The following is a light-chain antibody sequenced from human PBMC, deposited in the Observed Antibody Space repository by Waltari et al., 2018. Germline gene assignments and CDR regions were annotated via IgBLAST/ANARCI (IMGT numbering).Light chain of an antibody. CDR3: QQYYTYPWT. CDR2: TTS. J-gene: IGKJ1*01. CDR1: ENIRGW. V-gene: IGKV1-5*03. Sequence: DIQMTQSPSTLSASVGDRVTITCRASENIRGWLAWHQVKPGKAPKVLIFTTSTLHSGVPSRFSGSRSGTEFTLTISSLQPDDFATHYCQQYYTYPWTFGQGTKVEIK.